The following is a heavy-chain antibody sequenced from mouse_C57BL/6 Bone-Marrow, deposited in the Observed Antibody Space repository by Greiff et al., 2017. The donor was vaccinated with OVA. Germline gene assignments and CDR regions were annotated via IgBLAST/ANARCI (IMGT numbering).Heavy chain of an antibody. D-gene: IGHD1-1*01. CDR3: ARHLYYYGSSYDYAMDY. V-gene: IGHV5-6*01. Sequence: EVQVVESGGDLVKPGGSLKLSCAASGFTFSSYGMSWVRQTPDKRLEWVATISSGGSYTYYPDSVKGRFTISRDNAKNTLYLQMSSLKSEDTAMYYCARHLYYYGSSYDYAMDYWGQGTSVTVSS. CDR2: ISSGGSYT. CDR1: GFTFSSYG. J-gene: IGHJ4*01.